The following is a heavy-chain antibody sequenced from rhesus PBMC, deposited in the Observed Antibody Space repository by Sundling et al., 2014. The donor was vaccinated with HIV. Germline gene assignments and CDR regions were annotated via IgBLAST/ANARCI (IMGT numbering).Heavy chain of an antibody. J-gene: IGHJ2*01. D-gene: IGHD1-26*01. V-gene: IGHV4-165*01. CDR2: ISGSLGNT. CDR3: ARSVTGTTRYFDL. Sequence: QVQLQESGPGLVKPSETLSLTCAVSGGSFGGYYWAWIRQSPGKGLEWIGSISGSLGNTDYNPSLKSRVTFSTDTSKNQFSLKLNSVTAADTAVYYCARSVTGTTRYFDLWGPGTPITISS. CDR1: GGSFGGYY.